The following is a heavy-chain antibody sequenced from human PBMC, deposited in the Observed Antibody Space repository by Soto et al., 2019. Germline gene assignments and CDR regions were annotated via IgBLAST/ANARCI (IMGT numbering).Heavy chain of an antibody. CDR2: ISSSTSHT. CDR1: GFTFSDYY. Sequence: QVQLVESGGGLVKPGGSLRRSCAVSGFTFSDYYMTWIRQAPGKGLEWVSYISSSTSHTNYADSVKGRFTISRDNAKNSLFLQMNSLRAEDTAVYYCARGRGAAADYFDFWAQGTLVTVSS. V-gene: IGHV3-11*05. J-gene: IGHJ4*02. CDR3: ARGRGAAADYFDF. D-gene: IGHD6-13*01.